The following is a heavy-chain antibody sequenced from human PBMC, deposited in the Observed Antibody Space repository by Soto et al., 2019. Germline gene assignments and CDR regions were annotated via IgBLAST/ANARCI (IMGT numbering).Heavy chain of an antibody. D-gene: IGHD3-9*01. Sequence: SVKVSCKASGGTFSSYAISWVRQAPGQGLEWMGGIIPIFGAANYAQKFQGRVTITADESTSTAYMELSSLRSEDTAVYYCASERYDILTGYYTDYYYYYGMDVWGQGTTVTVSS. CDR3: ASERYDILTGYYTDYYYYYGMDV. J-gene: IGHJ6*02. CDR1: GGTFSSYA. CDR2: IIPIFGAA. V-gene: IGHV1-69*13.